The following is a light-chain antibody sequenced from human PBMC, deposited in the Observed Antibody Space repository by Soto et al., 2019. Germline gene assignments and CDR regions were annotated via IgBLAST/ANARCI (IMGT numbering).Light chain of an antibody. CDR1: SSDVGGYNY. J-gene: IGLJ1*01. Sequence: SVLAQPASVSGSPGQSITISCTGTSSDVGGYNYVSWYQQHPGKAPKLMIYEVNKRPSGVPDRFSGSKSGNTASLTVSGLQAEDEADYYCSSYAGSSNVFGTGTKVTVL. V-gene: IGLV2-8*01. CDR3: SSYAGSSNV. CDR2: EVN.